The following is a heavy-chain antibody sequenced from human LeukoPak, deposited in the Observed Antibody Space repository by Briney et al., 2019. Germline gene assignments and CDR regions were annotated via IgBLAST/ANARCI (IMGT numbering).Heavy chain of an antibody. CDR3: VRSAPRARRAVIPYYYYGMDV. Sequence: PSETLSLTCAVYGGSFSGYYWSWIRQPPGKGLEWIGEINHSGSTNYNPSLKSRVTISVDTSKKQFFLEMSSVTAADTAVYYCVRSAPRARRAVIPYYYYGMDVWGQGTTVTVSS. V-gene: IGHV4-34*01. J-gene: IGHJ6*02. D-gene: IGHD3-16*02. CDR1: GGSFSGYY. CDR2: INHSGST.